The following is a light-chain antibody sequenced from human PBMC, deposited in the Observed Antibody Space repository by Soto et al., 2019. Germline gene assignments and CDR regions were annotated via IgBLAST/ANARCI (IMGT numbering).Light chain of an antibody. V-gene: IGKV1-5*01. Sequence: DIQMTQSPSTLSASVGDRVTITCRASQSLNNDLAWYQQKPGKAPKLLIFDASSLESGVPSRFSGSGSGTEFTLTITSLHPDDFATYYCQQYRTWTFGQGTKVDIK. CDR1: QSLNND. CDR2: DAS. J-gene: IGKJ1*01. CDR3: QQYRTWT.